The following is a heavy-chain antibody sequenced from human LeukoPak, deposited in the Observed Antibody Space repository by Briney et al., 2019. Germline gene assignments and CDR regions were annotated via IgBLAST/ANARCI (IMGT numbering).Heavy chain of an antibody. CDR3: ARDPDYPDTAMVPFDY. D-gene: IGHD5-18*01. J-gene: IGHJ4*02. CDR2: ISAYNGNA. CDR1: GYTFTSYG. V-gene: IGHV1-18*01. Sequence: GASVKVSCKASGYTFTSYGISWVRQAPGQGLEWMGWISAYNGNANYAQKLQGRVTMTTDTSTSTAYMELRSLRSDDTAVYYCARDPDYPDTAMVPFDYWGQGTLVTVSS.